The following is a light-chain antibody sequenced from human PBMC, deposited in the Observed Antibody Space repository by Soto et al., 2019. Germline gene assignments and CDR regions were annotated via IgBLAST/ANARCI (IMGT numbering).Light chain of an antibody. Sequence: QSALAQPASVSGSPGQSITISCTGTSNDIGAFDFVSWYQQHPGKVPKLIIYEVSNRPSGLSNRFSGSKSGNTASLTISGLQAEDEADYFCMSYGISKTLYVFGSGTKLTVL. J-gene: IGLJ1*01. V-gene: IGLV2-14*01. CDR3: MSYGISKTLYV. CDR2: EVS. CDR1: SNDIGAFDF.